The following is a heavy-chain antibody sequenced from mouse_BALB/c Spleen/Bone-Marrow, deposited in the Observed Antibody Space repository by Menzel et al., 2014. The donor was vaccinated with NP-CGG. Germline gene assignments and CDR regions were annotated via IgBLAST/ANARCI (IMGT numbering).Heavy chain of an antibody. CDR1: GYTFTSYW. CDR2: IYPGNNDT. D-gene: IGHD1-1*01. V-gene: IGHV1-5*01. Sequence: EVQLQQSGTVLARPGASVKMSCKASGYTFTSYWMHWVKQRPGQGLEWIGAIYPGNNDTSYNQKFKGKAKLTAVTSTSTAYMDLSSLTNEDSAVYYCTRGITTVVATRAMDYWGQGTSVTVSS. CDR3: TRGITTVVATRAMDY. J-gene: IGHJ4*01.